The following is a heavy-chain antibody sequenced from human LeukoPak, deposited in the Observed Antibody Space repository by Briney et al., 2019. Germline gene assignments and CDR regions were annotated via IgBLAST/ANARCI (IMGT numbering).Heavy chain of an antibody. V-gene: IGHV4-4*07. CDR3: AREEVVGYYGSGSFQTYYYYMDV. D-gene: IGHD3-10*01. J-gene: IGHJ6*03. Sequence: SETLSLTCTVSGGSISTYYWSWIRQPAGKGLEWIGRIYTSGSTNYNPSLKSRVTMSVDTSKNQFSLKLSSVTAADTAVYYCAREEVVGYYGSGSFQTYYYYMDVWGKGTTVTISS. CDR1: GGSISTYY. CDR2: IYTSGST.